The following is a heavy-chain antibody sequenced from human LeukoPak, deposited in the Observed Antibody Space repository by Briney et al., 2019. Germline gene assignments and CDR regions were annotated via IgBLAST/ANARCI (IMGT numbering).Heavy chain of an antibody. CDR1: GFTFSSYA. CDR2: ISGSGGST. CDR3: AKDRGRFLEWLQHYYYYYGMDG. V-gene: IGHV3-23*01. D-gene: IGHD3-3*01. Sequence: QSGGSLRLSCAASGFTFSSYAMSGVRQAPGKGLEWVSAISGSGGSTYYADSVKGRFTISRDNSKNTLYLQMNSLRAEDTAVYYCAKDRGRFLEWLQHYYYYYGMDGWGQGTTVTVSS. J-gene: IGHJ6*02.